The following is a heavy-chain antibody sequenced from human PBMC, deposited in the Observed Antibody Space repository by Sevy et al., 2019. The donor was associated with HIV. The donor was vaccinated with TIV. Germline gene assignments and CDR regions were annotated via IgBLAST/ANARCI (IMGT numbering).Heavy chain of an antibody. Sequence: GGSLRLSCAASGFTFSSYSMNWVRQAPGKGLEWVSSISSSSSYIYYADSVKGRFTSSRDNAKNSLYLQMNSLRAEDTAVYYCARERRSEVVVITWGQGTLVTVSS. CDR3: ARERRSEVVVIT. D-gene: IGHD3-22*01. CDR1: GFTFSSYS. V-gene: IGHV3-21*01. CDR2: ISSSSSYI. J-gene: IGHJ5*02.